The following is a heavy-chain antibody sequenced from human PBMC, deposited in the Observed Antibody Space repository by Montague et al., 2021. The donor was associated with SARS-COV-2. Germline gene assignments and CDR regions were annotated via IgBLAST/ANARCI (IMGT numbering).Heavy chain of an antibody. Sequence: SLRLSCAASGFTFSGYEMNWVRQAPGKGLEWVSYISSSGSTIYYADSVKGRFTISRDNAKNSLYLQMNSLRAEDTAVCYCAREKARITIFGAPRGYMDVWGKGTTVTVSS. CDR3: AREKARITIFGAPRGYMDV. CDR2: ISSSGSTI. CDR1: GFTFSGYE. J-gene: IGHJ6*03. D-gene: IGHD3-3*01. V-gene: IGHV3-48*03.